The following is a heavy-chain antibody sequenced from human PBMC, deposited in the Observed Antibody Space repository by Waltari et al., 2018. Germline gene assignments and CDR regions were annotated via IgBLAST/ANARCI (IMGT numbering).Heavy chain of an antibody. Sequence: QLQLQESGPGLVKPSETLSLTCTVSGGSISSSSYSWGWIRQPPGKGLEWIGSIYYSGSTYYNPSLKSRVTISVDTSKNQFSLKLSSVTAADTAVYYCARGQLPTSALGYWGQGTLVTVSS. J-gene: IGHJ4*02. CDR3: ARGQLPTSALGY. D-gene: IGHD5-18*01. CDR2: IYYSGST. V-gene: IGHV4-39*01. CDR1: GGSISSSSYS.